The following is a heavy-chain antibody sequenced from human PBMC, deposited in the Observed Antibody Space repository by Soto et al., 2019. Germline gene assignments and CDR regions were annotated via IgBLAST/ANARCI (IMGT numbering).Heavy chain of an antibody. CDR2: INPNSGNT. V-gene: IGHV1-8*02. CDR1: GYAFTNSG. Sequence: ASAKVSCKASGYAFTNSGISWARQATGQGLEWMGWINPNSGNTGYAQKFQGRVTMTRNTSTSTAYMDLSSLRSEDTAVYYCARGVGSGSYYNPYNWFDPRGQGTTVPVSS. J-gene: IGHJ5*01. CDR3: ARGVGSGSYYNPYNWFDP. D-gene: IGHD3-10*01.